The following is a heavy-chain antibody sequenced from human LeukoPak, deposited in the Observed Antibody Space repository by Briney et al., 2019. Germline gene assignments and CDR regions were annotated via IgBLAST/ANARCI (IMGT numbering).Heavy chain of an antibody. CDR2: VIPIFGTA. Sequence: GASVKVSCKASGGTFSSYAISWVRQAPGQGLEWMGGVIPIFGTANYAQKFQGRVTITADESTSTAYMELSSLRSEDTAVYYCARGARQLLLLYYFDYWGQGTLVTVSS. V-gene: IGHV1-69*13. CDR3: ARGARQLLLLYYFDY. D-gene: IGHD2-2*01. J-gene: IGHJ4*02. CDR1: GGTFSSYA.